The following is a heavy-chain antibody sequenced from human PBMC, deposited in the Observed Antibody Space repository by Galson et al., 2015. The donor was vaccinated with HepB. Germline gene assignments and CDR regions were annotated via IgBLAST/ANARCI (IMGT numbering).Heavy chain of an antibody. J-gene: IGHJ4*02. CDR3: AKSSSSSGWYIIDY. CDR2: ISYDGSNK. D-gene: IGHD6-19*01. CDR1: GFTFSSSG. Sequence: SLRLSCAASGFTFSSSGMHWVRQAPGKGLEWVAVISYDGSNKYYADSVKGRFTISRDNSKNTLYLQMNSLRAEDTAVYYCAKSSSSSGWYIIDYWGQGTLVTVSS. V-gene: IGHV3-30*18.